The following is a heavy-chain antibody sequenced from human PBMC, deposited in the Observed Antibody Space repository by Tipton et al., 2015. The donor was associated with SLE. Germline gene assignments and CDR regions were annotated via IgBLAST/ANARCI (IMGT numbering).Heavy chain of an antibody. J-gene: IGHJ4*02. Sequence: SLRLSCVGSGFTFRTYSMTWVRQAPGKGLEWVSTISGGGGSTYYADSVRGRFTISRDNSKNTLSLQMNSLRGDDTAIYFCAKDRYCGGGTCFASYFDAWGQGTLVAVSS. CDR1: GFTFRTYS. CDR2: ISGGGGST. V-gene: IGHV3-23*01. CDR3: AKDRYCGGGTCFASYFDA. D-gene: IGHD2-15*01.